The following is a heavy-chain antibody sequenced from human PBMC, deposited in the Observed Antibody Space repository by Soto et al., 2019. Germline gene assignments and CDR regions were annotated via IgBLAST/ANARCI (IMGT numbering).Heavy chain of an antibody. J-gene: IGHJ4*02. CDR2: IYDNGRT. D-gene: IGHD1-26*01. CDR1: GYSISNDVN. V-gene: IGHV4-38-2*01. Sequence: SGTLSLSCAVSGYSISNDVNYCWIRHPPGKGLEWTGSIYDNGRTYYNPSLRSRFTISKDTSKNQFSLKLSSVTSADTAVSYCASEWGPGCYHFDSWGQGTLVTVSS. CDR3: ASEWGPGCYHFDS.